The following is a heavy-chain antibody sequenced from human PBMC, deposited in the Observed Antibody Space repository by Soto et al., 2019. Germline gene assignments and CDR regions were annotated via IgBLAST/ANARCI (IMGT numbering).Heavy chain of an antibody. CDR2: IYYSGST. CDR1: GGSISSYY. D-gene: IGHD6-6*01. Sequence: SETLSLTCTVSGGSISSYYWSWIRQPPGKGLEWIGYIYYSGSTNYNPSLKSRVTTAVDTSKNQFSLKLSSVTAADTAVYYCARTRSGPGIAARNYFDYWGQGTLVTVSS. V-gene: IGHV4-59*01. J-gene: IGHJ4*02. CDR3: ARTRSGPGIAARNYFDY.